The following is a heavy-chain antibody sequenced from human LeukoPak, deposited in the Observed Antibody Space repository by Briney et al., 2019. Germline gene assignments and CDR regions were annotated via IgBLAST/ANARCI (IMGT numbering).Heavy chain of an antibody. V-gene: IGHV5-51*01. CDR2: IYPGDSDT. CDR1: GGTFSSYA. J-gene: IGHJ4*02. Sequence: KVSCKASGGTFSSYAISWVRQAPGQGLEWMGIIYPGDSDTRYSPSFQGQVTISADKSISTAYLQWSSLKASDTAMYYCVGGSSSSEYFDYWGQGTLVTVSS. D-gene: IGHD6-6*01. CDR3: VGGSSSSEYFDY.